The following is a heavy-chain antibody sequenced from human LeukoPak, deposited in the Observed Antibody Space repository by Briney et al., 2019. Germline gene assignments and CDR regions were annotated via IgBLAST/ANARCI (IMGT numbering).Heavy chain of an antibody. CDR1: GFTFTAYL. CDR3: ARDDCSSISCYHNWFDP. Sequence: PGGSLRLSCAASGFTFTAYLIHWVRQAPGKGLEWVAVMSSDGNAMFYADSVKGRFTISRDNAKNSLYLQMNSLRAEDTAVYYCARDDCSSISCYHNWFDPWGQGTLVTVSS. J-gene: IGHJ5*02. D-gene: IGHD2-2*01. V-gene: IGHV3-30-3*01. CDR2: MSSDGNAM.